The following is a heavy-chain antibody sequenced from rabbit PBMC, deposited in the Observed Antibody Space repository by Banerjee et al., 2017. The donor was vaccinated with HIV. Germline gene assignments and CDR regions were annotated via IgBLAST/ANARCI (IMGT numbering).Heavy chain of an antibody. D-gene: IGHD1-1*01. CDR1: GFSFSSGYY. CDR3: ARDAKSGGYYFNL. V-gene: IGHV1S40*01. CDR2: IYAGSSVGT. Sequence: QSLEESGGDLVKPGASLTLTCTASGFSFSSGYYMCWVRQAPGKGLEWIACIYAGSSVGTYYASWAKGRFTISKTSSTTVTLQMTSLTAADTATYFCARDAKSGGYYFNLWGQGTLVTVS. J-gene: IGHJ4*01.